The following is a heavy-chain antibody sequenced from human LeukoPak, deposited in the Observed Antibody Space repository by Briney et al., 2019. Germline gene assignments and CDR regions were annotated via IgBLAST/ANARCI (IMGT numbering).Heavy chain of an antibody. V-gene: IGHV3-23*01. CDR2: ISGSGGST. CDR1: GFTFSSYA. D-gene: IGHD2-15*01. J-gene: IGHJ6*02. Sequence: PGGSLRLSCAASGFTFSSYAMSWVRQAPGKGLEWVSAISGSGGSTYYADSVKGRFTISRDNSKNTLYLQMNSLRAEDTAVYYCAKDLHYCSGGSCYSPYYYYGMDVWGQGTTVTVSS. CDR3: AKDLHYCSGGSCYSPYYYYGMDV.